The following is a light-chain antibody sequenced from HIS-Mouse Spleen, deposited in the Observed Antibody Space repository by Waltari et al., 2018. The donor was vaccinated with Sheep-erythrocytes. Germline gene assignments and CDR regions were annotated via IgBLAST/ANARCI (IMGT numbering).Light chain of an antibody. CDR2: AAS. CDR1: QGISSY. J-gene: IGKJ2*01. CDR3: QQLNSYPHT. V-gene: IGKV1-9*01. Sequence: DIQLTQSPSFLSASVGDRVTITCRASQGISSYLAWYQQKPGKAPKLLIYAASTLKSWVPSRFSGSGSGTEFTLTISSLQPEDFATYYCQQLNSYPHTFGQGTKLEIK.